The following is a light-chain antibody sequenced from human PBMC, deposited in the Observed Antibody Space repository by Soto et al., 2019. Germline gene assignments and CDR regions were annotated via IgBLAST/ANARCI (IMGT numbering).Light chain of an antibody. CDR1: QSVSTN. CDR3: QQYYSYPRA. CDR2: DAS. J-gene: IGKJ1*01. V-gene: IGKV3D-15*01. Sequence: VMTQSPGTLSVSPGETATLSCGTSQSVSTNLAWYQQKPGQPPRLLIYDASTRATGIPARFRGSGSGTEFTLTISCLQSEDFATYYCQQYYSYPRAFGQGTKVDIK.